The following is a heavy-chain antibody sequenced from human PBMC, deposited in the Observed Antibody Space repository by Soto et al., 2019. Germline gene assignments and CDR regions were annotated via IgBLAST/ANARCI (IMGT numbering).Heavy chain of an antibody. V-gene: IGHV3-30*18. Sequence: AVGSLRLSCAASGFTFSSYGMHWVRQAPGKGLEWVAVISYDGSNKYYADSVKGRFTISRDNSKNTLYLQMNSLRAEDTAVYYCAKERRGYCSGGSCYLGRYFDLWGRGTLVTVSS. J-gene: IGHJ2*01. CDR3: AKERRGYCSGGSCYLGRYFDL. CDR1: GFTFSSYG. D-gene: IGHD2-15*01. CDR2: ISYDGSNK.